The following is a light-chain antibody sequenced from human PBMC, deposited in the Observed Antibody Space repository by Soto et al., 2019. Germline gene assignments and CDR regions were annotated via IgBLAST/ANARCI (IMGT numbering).Light chain of an antibody. Sequence: DIQLTQSPSTLSASVGDRVTITCRASHTISTWLAWYQQKPGKAPTLLIYEASRLGTGVPSRFSGSGSGTEFSHTISSLQPDDSATYYCQQYNTFWTFGHGTKVEI. CDR3: QQYNTFWT. CDR1: HTISTW. V-gene: IGKV1-5*03. J-gene: IGKJ1*01. CDR2: EAS.